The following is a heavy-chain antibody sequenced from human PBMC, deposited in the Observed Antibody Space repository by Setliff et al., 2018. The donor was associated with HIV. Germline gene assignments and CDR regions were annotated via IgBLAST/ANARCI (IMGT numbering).Heavy chain of an antibody. CDR3: TTENHSY. CDR1: GLTFKTAW. D-gene: IGHD4-4*01. CDR2: IKSKVSGETA. Sequence: GGSLRLSCVASGLTFKTAWMGWVRQAPGKGLEWVGRIKSKVSGETADYAAPVTGRFTISREDSRNMVLLQMNSLKSDDTAVYYCTTENHSYCGRGTLVTVSS. J-gene: IGHJ4*02. V-gene: IGHV3-15*01.